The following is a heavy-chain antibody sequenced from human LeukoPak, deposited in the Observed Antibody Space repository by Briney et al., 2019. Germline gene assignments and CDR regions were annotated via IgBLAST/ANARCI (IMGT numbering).Heavy chain of an antibody. CDR1: GYSFTSYW. D-gene: IGHD3-10*01. CDR3: ARRYGSGSYPENWFDP. J-gene: IGHJ5*02. V-gene: IGHV5-51*01. CDR2: IYPGDSDT. Sequence: GESLKISCKGSGYSFTSYWIGWVRQMPGKGLEWMGTIYPGDSDTRYSPSFQGQVTISANKSISTAYLQWSSLKASDTAMYYCARRYGSGSYPENWFDPWGQGTLVTVSS.